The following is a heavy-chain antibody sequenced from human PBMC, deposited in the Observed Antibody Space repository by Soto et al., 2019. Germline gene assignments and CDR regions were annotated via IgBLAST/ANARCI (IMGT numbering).Heavy chain of an antibody. CDR3: EKFFTMPVVAPLSAP. D-gene: IGHD3-22*01. CDR2: ISYDGSDK. V-gene: IGHV3-30*18. J-gene: IGHJ5*02. Sequence: QVQLVESGGGVVQPGRSLRLSCAASGFTFSTYGMHWVRQAPGKGLEWVAVISYDGSDKYYVDSVKGRFTVSRDNSKNFFYLQINSLRPEDRAVYYWEKFFTMPVVAPLSAPWGQGTLVTVPS. CDR1: GFTFSTYG.